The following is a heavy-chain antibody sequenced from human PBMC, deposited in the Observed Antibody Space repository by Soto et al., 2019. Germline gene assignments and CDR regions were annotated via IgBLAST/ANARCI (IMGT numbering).Heavy chain of an antibody. CDR3: ARSGSGWYEGFDY. D-gene: IGHD6-19*01. CDR1: GYTFTGYY. CDR2: INPNSGGT. J-gene: IGHJ4*02. Sequence: ASVKVSCKASGYTFTGYYMHWVRQAPGQGLEWMGWINPNSGGTNYAQKFQGWVTMTRDTSISTAYMALSRLRSDATAVYYCARSGSGWYEGFDYWGQGTLVTVSS. V-gene: IGHV1-2*04.